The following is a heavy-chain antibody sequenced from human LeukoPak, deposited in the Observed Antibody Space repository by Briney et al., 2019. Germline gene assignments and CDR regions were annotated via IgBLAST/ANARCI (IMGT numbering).Heavy chain of an antibody. J-gene: IGHJ6*03. CDR3: ARGMSRYCSSTSCYKKTRYYYMDV. CDR2: INHSGST. Sequence: PSETLSLTCAVYGGSFSGYYWSWIRQPPGKGLEWIGEINHSGSTNYNPSLKSRVTISVDTSKNQFSLKLSSVTAADTAVYYCARGMSRYCSSTSCYKKTRYYYMDVWGKGTTVTVSS. D-gene: IGHD2-2*02. CDR1: GGSFSGYY. V-gene: IGHV4-34*01.